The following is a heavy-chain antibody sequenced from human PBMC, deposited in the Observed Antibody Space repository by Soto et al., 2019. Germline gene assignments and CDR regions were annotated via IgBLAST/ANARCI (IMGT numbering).Heavy chain of an antibody. CDR2: ISTYTGNR. CDR1: GYTFTSYG. V-gene: IGHV1-18*01. D-gene: IGHD1-26*01. J-gene: IGHJ4*02. Sequence: QVQLLQSGAEVKKPGASVKVSCKASGYTFTSYGISWVRQAPGQGLEWMGWISTYTGNRNYGQNLQGRVTMTTDTCTSTAYMELRSLTSDERPVYYCARDPVGAPEVDCWGQGTLDTVCS. CDR3: ARDPVGAPEVDC.